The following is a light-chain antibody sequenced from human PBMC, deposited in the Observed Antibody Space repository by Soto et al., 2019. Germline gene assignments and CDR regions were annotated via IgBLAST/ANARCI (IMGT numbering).Light chain of an antibody. J-gene: IGLJ2*01. CDR1: SSNIGSNY. CDR3: AAWDDSLSGPV. V-gene: IGLV1-47*01. Sequence: QTVVTQPPSASGTPAQRVTISCSGSSSNIGSNYVYWYQQLPGTAPKLLIYRNNQRPSGVPDRFSGSKSGTSASLAISGLRSEDEADYYCAAWDDSLSGPVFGGGTKVTVL. CDR2: RNN.